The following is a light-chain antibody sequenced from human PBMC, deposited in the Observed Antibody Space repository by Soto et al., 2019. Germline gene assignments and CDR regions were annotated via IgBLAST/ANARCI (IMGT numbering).Light chain of an antibody. V-gene: IGKV4-1*01. CDR2: WAS. Sequence: DIVMTQSPDSLAVSLGERATINCKSSQIVLYSSNNKNYLAWYQQKPGQPPKLLIYWASTRESGVPDRFSGSGSGTDFTLTISSLQAGDVAVYYCQQYYSTPRTFGQGTRLEI. J-gene: IGKJ5*01. CDR3: QQYYSTPRT. CDR1: QIVLYSSNNKNY.